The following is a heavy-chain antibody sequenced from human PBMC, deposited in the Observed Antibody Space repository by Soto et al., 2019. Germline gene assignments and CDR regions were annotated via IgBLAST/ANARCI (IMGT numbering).Heavy chain of an antibody. CDR1: GFTVSSNY. J-gene: IGHJ6*02. D-gene: IGHD2-2*01. Sequence: EVQLVESGGGLVQPGGSLRLSCAASGFTVSSNYMSWVRQAPGKGLEWVSLIYSGGSTYYADSVKGRFPISRDNSKNTRYLQMNSLRGEDTAVYYCARAFVVGSTGGRYYYYGMGVWGQGTTVTVSS. CDR2: IYSGGST. CDR3: ARAFVVGSTGGRYYYYGMGV. V-gene: IGHV3-66*01.